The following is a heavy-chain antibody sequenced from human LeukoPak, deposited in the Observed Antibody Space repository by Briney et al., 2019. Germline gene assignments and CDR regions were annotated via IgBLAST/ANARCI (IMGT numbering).Heavy chain of an antibody. CDR1: GFTFSGSA. J-gene: IGHJ6*02. CDR2: IRSKANSYAT. CDR3: TRGREYQLPGVDYYYGMDV. V-gene: IGHV3-73*01. Sequence: GGSLRLSCAASGFTFSGSATHWVRQASGKGLEWVGRIRSKANSYATAYAASVKGRFTISRDDSKNTAYLQMNSLKTEATAVYYCTRGREYQLPGVDYYYGMDVWGQGTTVTVSS. D-gene: IGHD2-2*01.